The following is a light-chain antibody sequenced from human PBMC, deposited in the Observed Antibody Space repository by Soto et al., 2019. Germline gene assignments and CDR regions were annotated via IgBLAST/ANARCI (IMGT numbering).Light chain of an antibody. CDR2: AAD. V-gene: IGKV1-39*01. Sequence: DIQMTQSPSSLSASVGDRVTITFRASQSIISYLNWYQQKPGKAPKLLIYAADSLQSGVPSRFSGSGSGKDLTLTISSLQPEDFPTYYCQHTYSTLLTVGGGTKVDIK. J-gene: IGKJ4*01. CDR3: QHTYSTLLT. CDR1: QSIISY.